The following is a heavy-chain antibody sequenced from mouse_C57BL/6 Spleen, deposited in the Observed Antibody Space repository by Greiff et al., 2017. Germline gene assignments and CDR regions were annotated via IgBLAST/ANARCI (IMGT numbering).Heavy chain of an antibody. CDR2: IWWDDDK. Sequence: QVQLKECGPGILQPSQTLSLTCSFSGFSLSTFGMGVGWIRQPSGKGLEWLAHIWWDDDKYYNPALKSRLTISKDTSKNQVFLKIANVDTADTATYYCARIGGTVVAVYYAMDYWGQGTSVTVSS. CDR3: ARIGGTVVAVYYAMDY. D-gene: IGHD1-1*01. CDR1: GFSLSTFGMG. J-gene: IGHJ4*01. V-gene: IGHV8-8*01.